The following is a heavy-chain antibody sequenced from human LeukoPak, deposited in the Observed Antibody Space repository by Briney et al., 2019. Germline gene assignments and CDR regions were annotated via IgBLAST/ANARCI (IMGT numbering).Heavy chain of an antibody. CDR3: ARGPYSRSWYGDY. Sequence: GGSLRLSCAASGFTFSSYSMNWVRQAPGKGLEWVSSISDNSNYIYHTDSVKGRFTISRDNAKNSLYLQMNSLRVEDTAVYYCARGPYSRSWYGDYWGQGTLVTVSS. V-gene: IGHV3-21*01. CDR1: GFTFSSYS. J-gene: IGHJ4*02. CDR2: ISDNSNYI. D-gene: IGHD6-13*01.